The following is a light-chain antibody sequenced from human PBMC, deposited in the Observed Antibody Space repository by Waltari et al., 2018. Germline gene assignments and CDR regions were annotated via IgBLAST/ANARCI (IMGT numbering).Light chain of an antibody. CDR2: EVS. CDR1: QDISGA. CDR3: QHYLSYPIT. J-gene: IGKJ4*01. Sequence: IQLTQSPSSLSASVGDRAPITCRASQDISGALAWYQQQPGTGPKLLIYEVSGLESGVPSRFRGSRSGTDFTLTITSLQPDDFATYYCQHYLSYPITFGGGTKVQIK. V-gene: IGKV1-13*02.